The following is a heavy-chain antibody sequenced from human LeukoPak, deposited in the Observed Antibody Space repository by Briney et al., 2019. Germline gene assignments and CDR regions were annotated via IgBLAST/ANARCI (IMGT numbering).Heavy chain of an antibody. V-gene: IGHV4-59*08. CDR1: GGSFHNYY. J-gene: IGHJ6*02. CDR3: ARRLNGYNVGGRDYFGMDV. Sequence: SETLSLTCTVSGGSFHNYYWSWIRQPPGKGLEWIGYIYYKGNTKYNPSLKSRVTISLNTSNNQFSLMLNSVTAADTAVYYCARRLNGYNVGGRDYFGMDVWGQGTTVTVS. D-gene: IGHD5-24*01. CDR2: IYYKGNT.